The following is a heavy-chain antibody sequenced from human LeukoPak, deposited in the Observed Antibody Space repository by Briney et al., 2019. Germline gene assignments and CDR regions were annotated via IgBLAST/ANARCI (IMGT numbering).Heavy chain of an antibody. CDR2: TYYRSKWSN. V-gene: IGHV6-1*01. J-gene: IGHJ4*02. D-gene: IGHD6-19*01. CDR1: GDSVSSNSAT. CDR3: ARFVSGRLDY. Sequence: SQTLSLTCDISGDSVSSNSATWDWIRQSPSRGLEWLGRTYYRSKWSNEYELSVRSRIIIDPDTSKNRFSLQPNSVTPEDTAIYYCARFVSGRLDYWGQGSLVTVSS.